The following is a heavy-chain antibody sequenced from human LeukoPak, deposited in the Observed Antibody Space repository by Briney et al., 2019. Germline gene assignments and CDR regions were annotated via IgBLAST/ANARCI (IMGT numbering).Heavy chain of an antibody. D-gene: IGHD1-14*01. CDR2: IWLDGSAT. Sequence: PGGSLRLSCVASGFTFSCYSMNWARQAPGKGLEWVAIIWLDGSATYYGDSVKGRFTVSRDNSNNTLYLQMNSLRVEDTAVYYCARDLNREDFDYWGQGTLVAVSS. CDR3: ARDLNREDFDY. CDR1: GFTFSCYS. V-gene: IGHV3-33*08. J-gene: IGHJ4*02.